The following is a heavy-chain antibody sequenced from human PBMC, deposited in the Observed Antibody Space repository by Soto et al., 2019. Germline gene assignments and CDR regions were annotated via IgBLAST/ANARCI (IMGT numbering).Heavy chain of an antibody. CDR2: IYYSRNT. Sequence: TSETLSPTRTVSGGSISSDIHYWGWIRQPPGKGLEWIGTIYYSRNTHYNPSLRSRVTISMDTSKNQFSLRLTSVTAADTAVYYCARHTDCGSGSSCLGSDNMDTDAFDIWGQGTMVTVSS. J-gene: IGHJ3*02. CDR3: ARHTDCGSGSSCLGSDNMDTDAFDI. CDR1: GGSISSDIHY. V-gene: IGHV4-39*01. D-gene: IGHD3-10*01.